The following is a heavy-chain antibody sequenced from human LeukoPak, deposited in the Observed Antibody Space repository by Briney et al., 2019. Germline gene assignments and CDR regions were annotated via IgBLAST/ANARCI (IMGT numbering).Heavy chain of an antibody. CDR2: ISGSGGST. CDR1: GFTFSSYA. D-gene: IGHD3-10*01. Sequence: GGSLRLSCAASGFTFSSYAMSWVRQAPGKGLEWVSAISGSGGSTYYADSVKGRFTISRDNSKNTLYLQMNSLRAEDTAVYYCAKDSFGPVEAELLLGHLAFDIWGQGTMVTVSS. V-gene: IGHV3-23*01. CDR3: AKDSFGPVEAELLLGHLAFDI. J-gene: IGHJ3*02.